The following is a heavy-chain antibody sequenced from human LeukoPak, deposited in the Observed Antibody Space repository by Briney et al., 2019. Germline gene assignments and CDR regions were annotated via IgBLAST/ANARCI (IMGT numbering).Heavy chain of an antibody. Sequence: GSVKVSRKVSGYTLTELSMHWVRQAPGKGLEWMGGFDPEDGETIYAQKFQGRVTMTEDTSTDTAYMELSSLRSEDTAVYYCATGRPITAYYYDSLGYWGQGTLVTVSS. CDR2: FDPEDGET. CDR3: ATGRPITAYYYDSLGY. J-gene: IGHJ4*02. D-gene: IGHD3-22*01. CDR1: GYTLTELS. V-gene: IGHV1-24*01.